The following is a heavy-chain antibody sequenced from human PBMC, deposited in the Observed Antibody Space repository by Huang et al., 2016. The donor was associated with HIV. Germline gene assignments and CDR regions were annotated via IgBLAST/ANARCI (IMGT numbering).Heavy chain of an antibody. CDR3: ARSVAEGHLDF. CDR2: VNTYRANT. V-gene: IGHV1-18*01. CDR1: SYIFTNYG. J-gene: IGHJ4*02. Sequence: QVQLVQSGAEVKKPGASVWVSCKASSYIFTNYGITWLRQAPGRGLGWTGWVNTYRANTKFEQKFQGRVSMTTDTSMNTAYLELRSLRSDGTAVYFCARSVAEGHLDFWGQGTLVTVSS. D-gene: IGHD2-15*01.